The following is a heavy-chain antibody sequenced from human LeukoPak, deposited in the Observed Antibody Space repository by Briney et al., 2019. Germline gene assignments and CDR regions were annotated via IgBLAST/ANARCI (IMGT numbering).Heavy chain of an antibody. CDR2: ITPILGIA. D-gene: IGHD3-10*01. V-gene: IGHV1-69*02. J-gene: IGHJ4*02. CDR3: ARGTMVRGVIEAVDY. CDR1: GGTFSSYT. Sequence: ASVKVSCKASGGTFSSYTISWVRQAPGQGLEWMGRITPILGIANYAQKFQGRVTITADKSTSTAYMELSSLRSEDTAVYYCARGTMVRGVIEAVDYWGQGTLVTVSS.